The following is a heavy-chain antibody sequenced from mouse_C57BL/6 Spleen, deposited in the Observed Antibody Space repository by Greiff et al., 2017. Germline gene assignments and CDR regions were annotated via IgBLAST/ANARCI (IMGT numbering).Heavy chain of an antibody. V-gene: IGHV5-16*01. Sequence: EVQRVESEGGLVQPGSSMKLSCTASGFTFSDYYMAWVRQVPEKGLEWVANINYDGSSTYYLDSLKSRFIISRDNAKNTLYLQMSSLKSEDTATYYCARDGGTGWYFDVWGTGTTVTVSS. J-gene: IGHJ1*03. CDR3: ARDGGTGWYFDV. CDR2: INYDGSST. D-gene: IGHD1-1*02. CDR1: GFTFSDYY.